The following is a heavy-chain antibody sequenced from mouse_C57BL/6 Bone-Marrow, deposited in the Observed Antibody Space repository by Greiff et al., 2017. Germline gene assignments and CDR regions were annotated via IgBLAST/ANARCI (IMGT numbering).Heavy chain of an antibody. CDR1: GYTFTSYW. J-gene: IGHJ1*03. V-gene: IGHV1-64*01. Sequence: VQLQQPGAELVKPGASVKLSCKASGYTFTSYWMHWVKQRPGQGLEWIGMIHPNSGNTNYNEKFKSKATLTVDKSSSTAYMQLSSLTSEDSAVYYCEDTTVGWYFDVWGTGTTVTVSS. CDR3: EDTTVGWYFDV. D-gene: IGHD1-1*01. CDR2: IHPNSGNT.